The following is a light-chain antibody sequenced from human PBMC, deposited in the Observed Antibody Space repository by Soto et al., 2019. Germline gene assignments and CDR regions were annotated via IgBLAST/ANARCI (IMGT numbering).Light chain of an antibody. J-gene: IGLJ2*01. CDR3: QAWDSDIVI. Sequence: SYELTQPPSVSVSPGQTASITCSGDGLGNKYASWYQQKAGQSPVLVIYQDTKRPSGIPERFSGSNSGNTATLTIGGTQAMDEADYYCQAWDSDIVIFGGGTQLTVL. V-gene: IGLV3-1*01. CDR2: QDT. CDR1: GLGNKY.